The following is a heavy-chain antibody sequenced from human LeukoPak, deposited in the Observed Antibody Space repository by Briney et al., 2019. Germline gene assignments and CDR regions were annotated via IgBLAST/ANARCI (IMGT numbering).Heavy chain of an antibody. Sequence: SETLSLTCTVSGGSVRSYYWSWIRQPPGKGLEWIGYIYYGGSSNYNPSLKSRVTIAVDTSKNQFSLKLSSVTAADTAVYYCARQADYYGSGSYILDWGQGTLVTVSS. CDR1: GGSVRSYY. J-gene: IGHJ1*01. CDR2: IYYGGSS. V-gene: IGHV4-59*08. D-gene: IGHD3-10*01. CDR3: ARQADYYGSGSYILD.